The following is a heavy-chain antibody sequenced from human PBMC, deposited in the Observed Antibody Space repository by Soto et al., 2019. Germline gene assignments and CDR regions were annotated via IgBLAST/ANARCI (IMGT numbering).Heavy chain of an antibody. CDR2: INHSGST. J-gene: IGHJ4*02. D-gene: IGHD3-10*01. Sequence: SETLSLTCAVYGGSFSGYYWSWIRQPPGKGLEWIGEINHSGSTNYNPSLKSRVTISVDTSKNQFSLKLSSVTAADTAVYYCARGRSLLLWFGEYKDHFYYWGQGTLVTVSS. CDR1: GGSFSGYY. CDR3: ARGRSLLLWFGEYKDHFYY. V-gene: IGHV4-34*01.